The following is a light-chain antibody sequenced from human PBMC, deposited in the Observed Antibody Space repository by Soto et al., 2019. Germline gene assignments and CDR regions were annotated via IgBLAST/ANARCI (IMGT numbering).Light chain of an antibody. CDR1: RSVSSSY. CDR2: GAS. J-gene: IGKJ2*01. V-gene: IGKV3-20*01. CDR3: QHYGSSPPYT. Sequence: IVLTQSPDTLSFSPGERATLYCRASRSVSSSYLAWYQQKAGQAPRLLISGASNRATDIPDRFSGSESGTDFPLTISRLEPEDFAVYYCQHYGSSPPYTFGQGTKLEIK.